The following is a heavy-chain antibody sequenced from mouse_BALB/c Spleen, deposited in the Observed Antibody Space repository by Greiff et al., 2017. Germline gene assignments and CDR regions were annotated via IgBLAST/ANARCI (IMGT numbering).Heavy chain of an antibody. CDR3: ARDWPSYAMDD. D-gene: IGHD4-1*01. Sequence: EVQLVESGGGLVQPGGSRKLSCAASGFTFSSFGMHWVRQAPEKGLEWVAYISSGSSTIYYADTVKGRFTISRDNPKNTLFLQMTSLRSEDTAMYYCARDWPSYAMDDWGQGTSVTVSS. V-gene: IGHV5-17*02. CDR1: GFTFSSFG. CDR2: ISSGSSTI. J-gene: IGHJ4*01.